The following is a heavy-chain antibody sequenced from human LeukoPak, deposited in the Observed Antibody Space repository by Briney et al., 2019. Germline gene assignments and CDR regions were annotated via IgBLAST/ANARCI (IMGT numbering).Heavy chain of an antibody. V-gene: IGHV1-18*01. CDR2: INAYTGNT. J-gene: IGHJ3*02. D-gene: IGHD3-22*01. Sequence: ASVKVSCKASGYTFTNYGISWVRQAPGQGLEWMGWINAYTGNTNYAQKLQGRVTMTTDTSTNTAYMELRSLRSDDTAVYYCARGGYYYDSSGHYSEDAFDIWGQGTMVTVSS. CDR1: GYTFTNYG. CDR3: ARGGYYYDSSGHYSEDAFDI.